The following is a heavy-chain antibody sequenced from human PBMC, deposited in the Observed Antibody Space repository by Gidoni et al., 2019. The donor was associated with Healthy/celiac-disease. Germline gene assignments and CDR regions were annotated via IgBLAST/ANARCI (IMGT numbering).Heavy chain of an antibody. J-gene: IGHJ4*02. Sequence: QVQLVESGGGVVQPGRSLRLSCAASGFTFSSYGMHWVRQAPGKGLEWGAVIWYDGSNKYYADSVKGRFTISRDNSKNTLYLQMNSLRAEDTAVYYCARGHNYYYDSSGYYPHWGQGTLVTVSS. CDR2: IWYDGSNK. CDR3: ARGHNYYYDSSGYYPH. CDR1: GFTFSSYG. D-gene: IGHD3-22*01. V-gene: IGHV3-33*08.